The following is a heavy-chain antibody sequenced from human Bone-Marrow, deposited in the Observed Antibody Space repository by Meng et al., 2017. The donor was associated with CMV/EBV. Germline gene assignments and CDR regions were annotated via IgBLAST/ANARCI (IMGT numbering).Heavy chain of an antibody. V-gene: IGHV4-34*01. J-gene: IGHJ1*01. CDR1: GGSFSGYY. CDR2: INHSGST. D-gene: IGHD2-21*01. Sequence: SETLSLTCAVYGGSFSGYYWSWIRQPPGKGLEWIGEINHSGSTNYNPSLKSRVTISVDTSKNQFSLKLSSVTAADTAVYYCARTHGGLCFQHWGQGTLVTASS. CDR3: ARTHGGLCFQH.